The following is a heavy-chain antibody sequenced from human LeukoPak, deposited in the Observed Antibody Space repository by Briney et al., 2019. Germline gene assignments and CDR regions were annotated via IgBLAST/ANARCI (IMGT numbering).Heavy chain of an antibody. D-gene: IGHD3-16*01. Sequence: SETLSLTCTVSGGSISSSSYYWGWIRQPPGKGLEWIGSIYYDGSTYYNPSLKSRVTISVDTSKNQFSLKLSSVTAADTAIYYCARDKMGGFDYWGQGTLVTVSS. CDR3: ARDKMGGFDY. V-gene: IGHV4-39*07. J-gene: IGHJ4*02. CDR1: GGSISSSSYY. CDR2: IYYDGST.